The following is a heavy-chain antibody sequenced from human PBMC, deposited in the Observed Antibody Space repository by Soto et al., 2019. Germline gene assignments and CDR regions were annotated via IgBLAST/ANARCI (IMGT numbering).Heavy chain of an antibody. CDR3: ARGPSEYIWGSYLRYCDS. D-gene: IGHD3-16*02. CDR1: GFTFSSFA. CDR2: ISGSSGHT. V-gene: IGHV3-23*01. Sequence: EVQLLESGGGLVQPGGSLRLSCAASGFTFSSFAMNWVRQAPGKWPEWVSAISGSSGHTYYADSVKGRFIISRDHSKNRLYLQMDSLSADDTAVYYCARGPSEYIWGSYLRYCDSWGQGSLVTVSS. J-gene: IGHJ4*02.